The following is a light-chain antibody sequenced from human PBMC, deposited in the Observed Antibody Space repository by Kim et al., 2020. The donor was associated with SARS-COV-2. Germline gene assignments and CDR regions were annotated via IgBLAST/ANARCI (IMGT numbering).Light chain of an antibody. V-gene: IGKV1-5*03. CDR2: KAS. Sequence: ASVGDIVTITCRASQNMSDWLAWYQQKPGKAPNLLIQKASNLQSGVPSRVSGSGSGTEFTLTINSLQPEDFATYYCQQYKSYSRTFGQGTKVDIK. J-gene: IGKJ1*01. CDR1: QNMSDW. CDR3: QQYKSYSRT.